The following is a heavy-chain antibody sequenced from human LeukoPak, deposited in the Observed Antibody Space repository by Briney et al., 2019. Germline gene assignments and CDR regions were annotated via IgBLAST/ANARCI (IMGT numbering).Heavy chain of an antibody. V-gene: IGHV3-7*01. D-gene: IGHD3-22*01. CDR2: IKQDGSEK. CDR1: GFTFSSYW. J-gene: IGHJ3*02. Sequence: PGGSLRLSCAASGFTFSSYWMSWVRQAPGKWLEWVANIKQDGSEKYYVDSVKGRFTISRDNAKNSLYLQMNSLRAEDTAVYYCASLSSGSFDAFDIWGQGTMVTVSS. CDR3: ASLSSGSFDAFDI.